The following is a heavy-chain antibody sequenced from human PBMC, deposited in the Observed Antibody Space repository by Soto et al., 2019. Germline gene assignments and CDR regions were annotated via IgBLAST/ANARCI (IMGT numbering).Heavy chain of an antibody. CDR3: ASALGYSYGDY. CDR2: IIPILGIA. V-gene: IGHV1-69*02. D-gene: IGHD5-18*01. CDR1: GGTFSSYT. J-gene: IGHJ4*02. Sequence: ASVKVSCKASGGTFSSYTISWVRQAPGQGLEWMGRIIPILGIANYAQKFQGRVTITADKSTSTAYMELSSLRSEDTAVYYCASALGYSYGDYWGQGTLVTVSS.